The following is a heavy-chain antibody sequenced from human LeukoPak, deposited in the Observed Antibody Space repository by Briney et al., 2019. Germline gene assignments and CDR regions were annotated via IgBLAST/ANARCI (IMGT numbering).Heavy chain of an antibody. J-gene: IGHJ6*02. V-gene: IGHV4-30-4*01. CDR1: GGSISSGDYY. Sequence: SETLSLTCTVSGGSISSGDYYWSWIRQPPGKGLEWIGYIYYSGSTYYNPSLKSRVTISVDTSKNQFSLKLSSVTAADTAVYYCAREAAIVVVPAAYYYYGMDVWGQGTTVTVSS. D-gene: IGHD2-2*01. CDR3: AREAAIVVVPAAYYYYGMDV. CDR2: IYYSGST.